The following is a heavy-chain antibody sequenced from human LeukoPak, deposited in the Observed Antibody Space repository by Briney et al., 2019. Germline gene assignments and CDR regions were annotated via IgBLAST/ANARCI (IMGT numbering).Heavy chain of an antibody. D-gene: IGHD3-9*01. CDR3: ARGNYDILTGSLDY. J-gene: IGHJ4*02. Sequence: SETLSLTCTVSGGSISSHYWSWIRQPPGKGLEWIGYIYYSGSTNCNPSLKSRVTISVDTSKNQFSLKLSSVTAADTAVYYCARGNYDILTGSLDYWGQGTLVTVSS. V-gene: IGHV4-59*11. CDR1: GGSISSHY. CDR2: IYYSGST.